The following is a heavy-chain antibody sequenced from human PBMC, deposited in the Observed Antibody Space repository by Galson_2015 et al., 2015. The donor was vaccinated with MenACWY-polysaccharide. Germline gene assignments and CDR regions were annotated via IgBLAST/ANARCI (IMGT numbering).Heavy chain of an antibody. V-gene: IGHV3-23*01. CDR1: GFTVSGNY. CDR2: LSPTTGNT. D-gene: IGHD3-10*01. Sequence: SLRLSCAASGFTVSGNYMAWVRQAPGKGLEWVSGLSPTTGNTYYADSVRGRFTISRDNSKNTLYLQMDSLRAEDTALYYCAKGAAHYGSGNYYDYWGQGTQVTVSS. J-gene: IGHJ4*02. CDR3: AKGAAHYGSGNYYDY.